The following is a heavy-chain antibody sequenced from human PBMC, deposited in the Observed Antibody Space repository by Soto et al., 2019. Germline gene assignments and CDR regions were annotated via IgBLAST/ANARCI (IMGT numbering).Heavy chain of an antibody. Sequence: GGSLRLSCAASGFTFSSYSMNWVRQAPGKGLEWVSSISSSSSYIHYADSVKGRFTISRDNAKNSLYLQMNGLRAEDTAVYYCARRMVVAATPLGFGSKDYYYYYMDVWGKGTTVTVSS. D-gene: IGHD2-15*01. CDR2: ISSSSSYI. V-gene: IGHV3-21*01. CDR3: ARRMVVAATPLGFGSKDYYYYYMDV. J-gene: IGHJ6*03. CDR1: GFTFSSYS.